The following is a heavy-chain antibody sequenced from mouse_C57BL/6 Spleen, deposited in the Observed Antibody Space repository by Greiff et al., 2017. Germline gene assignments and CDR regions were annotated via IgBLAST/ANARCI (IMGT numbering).Heavy chain of an antibody. D-gene: IGHD1-1*01. CDR3: TRWVLPAMDY. J-gene: IGHJ4*01. CDR2: IDPETGGT. V-gene: IGHV1-15*01. Sequence: QVQLQQSGAELVRPGASVTLSCKASGYTFTDYEMHWVKQTPVHGLEWIGAIDPETGGTAYNQKFKGKAILTADKSSSTAYMELRSLTSEDSAVYYCTRWVLPAMDYWGQGTSVTVSS. CDR1: GYTFTDYE.